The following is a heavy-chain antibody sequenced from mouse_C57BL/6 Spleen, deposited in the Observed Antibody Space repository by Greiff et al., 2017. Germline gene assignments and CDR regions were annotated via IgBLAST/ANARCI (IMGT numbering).Heavy chain of an antibody. V-gene: IGHV5-9*01. CDR1: GFTFSSYT. Sequence: EVQLVESGGGLVKPGGSLKLSCAASGFTFSSYTMSWVRQTPEKRLEWVATISGGGGNTYYPDSVKGRFTISRDNAKNTLYLQMSSLRSEDTALYYCARTSYDYDDDGYYAMDYWGQGTSVTVSS. CDR3: ARTSYDYDDDGYYAMDY. D-gene: IGHD2-4*01. J-gene: IGHJ4*01. CDR2: ISGGGGNT.